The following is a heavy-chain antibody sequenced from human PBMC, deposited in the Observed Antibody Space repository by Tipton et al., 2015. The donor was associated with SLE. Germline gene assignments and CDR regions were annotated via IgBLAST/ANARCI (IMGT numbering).Heavy chain of an antibody. CDR1: GDSISSSSYY. D-gene: IGHD1-7*01. J-gene: IGHJ4*02. CDR2: IYYSGST. CDR3: ARRGANWNYEKGSGYVDY. Sequence: LSCTVSGDSISSSSYYWGWIRQPPGKGLEWIGSIYYSGSTNYNPALKSRVTISVDTSKNQFSLKLSSVTAADTAVYYCARRGANWNYEKGSGYVDYWGQGTLVTVSS. V-gene: IGHV4-39*07.